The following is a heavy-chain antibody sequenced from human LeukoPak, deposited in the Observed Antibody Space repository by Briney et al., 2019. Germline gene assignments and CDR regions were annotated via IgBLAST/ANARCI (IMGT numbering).Heavy chain of an antibody. Sequence: GGSLRLSCAASGFTFSSYAMSWVRQAPGKGLEWVSAISGSGGSTYYTDSVKGRFTISRDNAKNSLYLQMNSLRAEDTAVYYCARIMVRGSGDYWGQGTLVTVSS. D-gene: IGHD3-10*01. CDR2: ISGSGGST. J-gene: IGHJ4*02. CDR3: ARIMVRGSGDY. CDR1: GFTFSSYA. V-gene: IGHV3-23*01.